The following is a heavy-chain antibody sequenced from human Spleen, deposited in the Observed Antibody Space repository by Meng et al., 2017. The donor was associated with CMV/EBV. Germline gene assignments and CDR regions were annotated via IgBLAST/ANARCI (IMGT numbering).Heavy chain of an antibody. D-gene: IGHD3-16*01. CDR3: VKDWAWAFDF. CDR2: IRSDGNDR. CDR1: GFDFSKTG. V-gene: IGHV3-30*02. Sequence: GESLKISCVASGFDFSKTGMHWVRQVPGKGLEWVTHIRSDGNDRWYADAVRGRFTVSRDISKNTVYLQIKSMRTEDTAVYYCVKDWAWAFDFWGQGTLVTVSS. J-gene: IGHJ4*02.